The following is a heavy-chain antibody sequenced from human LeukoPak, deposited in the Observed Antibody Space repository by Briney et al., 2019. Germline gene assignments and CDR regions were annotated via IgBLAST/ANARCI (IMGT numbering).Heavy chain of an antibody. CDR1: GGSISSGGYS. D-gene: IGHD3-22*01. CDR2: IYHSGST. V-gene: IGHV4-30-2*01. J-gene: IGHJ1*01. Sequence: PSQTLSLTCAVSGGSISSGGYSWSWIRQPPGKGLEWIGYIYHSGSTYYNPSLKSRVTISVDTSKNQFSLKLSSVTAADTAVYYCARHFYDSSGYKPEYFQHWGQGTLVTVSS. CDR3: ARHFYDSSGYKPEYFQH.